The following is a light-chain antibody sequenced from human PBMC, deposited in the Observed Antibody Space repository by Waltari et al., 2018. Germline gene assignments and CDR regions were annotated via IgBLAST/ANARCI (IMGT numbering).Light chain of an antibody. J-gene: IGLJ2*01. V-gene: IGLV2-11*01. CDR1: TSDVGGFTN. Sequence: QSALTQPRSGSGSPGQSVTISCTGATSDVGGFTNVSWYQQHPGKAPKLITYDVSKRPSGVPDRFSGSKSGYTASLTISGLQAEDEADYYCCSYAASYVVFGGGTKLTVL. CDR2: DVS. CDR3: CSYAASYVV.